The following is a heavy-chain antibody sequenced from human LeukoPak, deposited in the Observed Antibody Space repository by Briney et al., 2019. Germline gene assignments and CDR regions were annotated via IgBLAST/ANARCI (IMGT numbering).Heavy chain of an antibody. V-gene: IGHV4-59*08. Sequence: PSETLSLTCTVSGGSISSYYWSWIRQPPGKGLEWIGYIYYSGSTNYNPSLKSRVTISVDTSKNQFSLKLSSVTAADTAVYYCARHRYSGVGGAFDIWGQGTMVTVSS. CDR3: ARHRYSGVGGAFDI. D-gene: IGHD6-25*01. J-gene: IGHJ3*02. CDR2: IYYSGST. CDR1: GGSISSYY.